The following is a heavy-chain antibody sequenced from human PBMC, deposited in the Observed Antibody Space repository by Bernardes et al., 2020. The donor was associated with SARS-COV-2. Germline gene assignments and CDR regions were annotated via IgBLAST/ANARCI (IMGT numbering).Heavy chain of an antibody. D-gene: IGHD2-2*01. CDR2: ISWNSGSI. V-gene: IGHV3-9*01. Sequence: GGSLRLSCAASGFTFDDYAMHWVRQAPGKGLEWVSGISWNSGSIGYADSVKGRFTISRDNAKNSLYLQMNSLRAEDTALYYCATVSVVGEYFDYWGQGTLVTVSS. J-gene: IGHJ4*02. CDR3: ATVSVVGEYFDY. CDR1: GFTFDDYA.